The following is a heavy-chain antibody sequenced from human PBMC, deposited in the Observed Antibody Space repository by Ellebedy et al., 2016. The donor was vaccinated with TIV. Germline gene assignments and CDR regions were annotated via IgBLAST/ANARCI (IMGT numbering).Heavy chain of an antibody. CDR2: IYYSGNT. Sequence: MPSETLSLTCTVSGGSISSSNYYWGWIRQPPGKGLEWIGTIYYSGNTYYNPSLKSRVTISVDTSKNQFSLKLSSVTAADTAVYYCASLAVAGTLDYWGQGTLVTVSS. V-gene: IGHV4-39*07. CDR1: GGSISSSNYY. D-gene: IGHD6-19*01. J-gene: IGHJ4*02. CDR3: ASLAVAGTLDY.